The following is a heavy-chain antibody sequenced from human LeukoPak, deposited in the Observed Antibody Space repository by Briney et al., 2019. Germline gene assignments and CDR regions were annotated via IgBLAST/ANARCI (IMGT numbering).Heavy chain of an antibody. J-gene: IGHJ3*02. Sequence: GGSLRLSCAASGFTFSDYTMNWVRLAPGKGLEWVSSISGSSNYIYYADSVKGRFTISRGNAKNALYLQMNSLRVEDTAVYYCARDESGDNDAFDIWGQGTMVTVSS. CDR1: GFTFSDYT. CDR3: ARDESGDNDAFDI. D-gene: IGHD2-21*01. CDR2: ISGSSNYI. V-gene: IGHV3-21*01.